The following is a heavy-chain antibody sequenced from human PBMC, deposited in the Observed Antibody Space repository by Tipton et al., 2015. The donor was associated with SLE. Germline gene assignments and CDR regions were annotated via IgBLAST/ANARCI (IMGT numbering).Heavy chain of an antibody. J-gene: IGHJ4*02. Sequence: TLSLTCTVSGGSISSSSYYWGWISQPPGKGLEWIGSIYYSGSTYYNPSLKSRVTISVDTSKNQFSLKLSSVTAADTAVYYCATWRCYAFWSGYSPYYFDSWSQGSLVTVSS. CDR1: GGSISSSSYY. CDR3: ATWRCYAFWSGYSPYYFDS. D-gene: IGHD3-3*01. CDR2: IYYSGST. V-gene: IGHV4-39*07.